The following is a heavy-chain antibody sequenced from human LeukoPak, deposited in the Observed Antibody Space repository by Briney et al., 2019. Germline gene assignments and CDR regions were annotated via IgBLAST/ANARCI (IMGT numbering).Heavy chain of an antibody. J-gene: IGHJ6*03. CDR3: AREKPYCSSTSCYDYYYYMDV. V-gene: IGHV4-4*07. CDR2: IYSRGT. Sequence: PSETLSLTCTVSGGSISSYYLSWIRQPAGKGLEWIGRIYSRGTTYNPSLKDRVTMSADTSRNHVSLTLNSVTAADTAVYYCAREKPYCSSTSCYDYYYYMDVWGKGTTVTISS. D-gene: IGHD2-2*01. CDR1: GGSISSYY.